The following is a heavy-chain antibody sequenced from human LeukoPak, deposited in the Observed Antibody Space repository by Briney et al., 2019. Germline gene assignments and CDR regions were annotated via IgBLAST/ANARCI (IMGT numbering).Heavy chain of an antibody. CDR1: GGSISSSTYH. CDR2: FTGNT. Sequence: SETLSLTCTVSGGSISSSTYHWGWIRQPPGKGLEWIGSFTGNTYSNPSLKSRVTISLDTSKNQFSLKLTSVTHADTAMYYCTRLVNGRPLDLSGQGVLVTVSS. D-gene: IGHD2-8*01. J-gene: IGHJ4*02. V-gene: IGHV4-39*01. CDR3: TRLVNGRPLDL.